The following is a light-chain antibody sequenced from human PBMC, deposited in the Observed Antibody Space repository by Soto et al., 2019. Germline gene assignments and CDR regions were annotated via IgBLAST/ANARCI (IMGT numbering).Light chain of an antibody. CDR3: QQYNSYRWT. J-gene: IGKJ1*01. V-gene: IGKV1-5*01. CDR1: QSISSW. CDR2: DAS. Sequence: IQMTQSPSSLSASVGDRVTITCRASQSISSWLAWYQQKPGKAPKLLIYDASSLKSGVPFRFSGSGSGTEFTLTISSLQPDDFATYYCQQYNSYRWTFGQGTKVDI.